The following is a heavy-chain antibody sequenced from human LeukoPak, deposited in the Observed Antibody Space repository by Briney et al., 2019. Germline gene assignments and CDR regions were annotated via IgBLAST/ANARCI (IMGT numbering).Heavy chain of an antibody. J-gene: IGHJ3*02. CDR3: ASVYCGGDCYPRGAFDI. D-gene: IGHD2-21*02. Sequence: GGSLRLSCAASGFTVSSNYMSWVRQAPGKGLEWVSVIYSGGSTYYADSVKGRFTISRDNSKNTLYLQMNSLRAEDTAVYYCASVYCGGDCYPRGAFDIWGQGTMVTVSS. CDR2: IYSGGST. V-gene: IGHV3-66*01. CDR1: GFTVSSNY.